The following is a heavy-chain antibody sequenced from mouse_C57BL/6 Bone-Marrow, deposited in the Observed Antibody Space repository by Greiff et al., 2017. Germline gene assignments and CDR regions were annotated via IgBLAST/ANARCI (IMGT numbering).Heavy chain of an antibody. CDR1: GFTFSSYG. V-gene: IGHV5-6*01. Sequence: EVKLMESGGDSVKPGGSLKLSCAASGFTFSSYGMSWVRQTPDKRLEWVATISSGGSYTYYPDSVKGRFTISRDNAKNTLYLQMSSLKSEDTAMYYCARQLYGFAYWGQGTLVTVSA. CDR2: ISSGGSYT. J-gene: IGHJ3*01. D-gene: IGHD1-1*01. CDR3: ARQLYGFAY.